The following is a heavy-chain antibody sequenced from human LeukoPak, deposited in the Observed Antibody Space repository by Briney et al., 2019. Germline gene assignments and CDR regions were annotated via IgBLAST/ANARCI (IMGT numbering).Heavy chain of an antibody. Sequence: ASVKVSCKASPYTFDKYYIHWVRQAPGQGLEWMGVINPSGRSTSYAQQFQGRVTVTRDTSTSTVYMDLSSLRSEDSAVYYCARDSLELQRRNWFDPWGQGTLATVSS. CDR2: INPSGRST. V-gene: IGHV1-46*02. CDR3: ARDSLELQRRNWFDP. CDR1: PYTFDKYY. D-gene: IGHD1-7*01. J-gene: IGHJ5*02.